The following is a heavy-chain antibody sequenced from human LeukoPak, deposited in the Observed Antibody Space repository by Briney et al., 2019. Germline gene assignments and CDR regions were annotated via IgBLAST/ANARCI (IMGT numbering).Heavy chain of an antibody. CDR2: INPNSGGT. CDR3: ARGPRITIFGVVNWFDP. V-gene: IGHV1-2*02. Sequence: GASVKVSCKASGYTFTGYYVHWVRQAPGQGLEWMGWINPNSGGTNYAQKFQGRVTMTRDTSISTAYMELSRLRSDDTAVYYCARGPRITIFGVVNWFDPWGQGTLVTVSS. D-gene: IGHD3-3*01. J-gene: IGHJ5*02. CDR1: GYTFTGYY.